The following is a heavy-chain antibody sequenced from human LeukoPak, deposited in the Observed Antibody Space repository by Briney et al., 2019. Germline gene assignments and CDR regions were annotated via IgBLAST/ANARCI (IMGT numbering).Heavy chain of an antibody. Sequence: GGSLRLSFAASGFTFSDYNMHWVRQAPDKGLDWVALMSPDGNKKYYADSVKGRFTISRDNSKNTVDLQLNSLRAEDTAVYYCARDLIGRYTIDYCGQGTLVTVSS. V-gene: IGHV3-30-3*01. CDR3: ARDLIGRYTIDY. D-gene: IGHD2-2*02. CDR1: GFTFSDYN. CDR2: MSPDGNKK. J-gene: IGHJ4*02.